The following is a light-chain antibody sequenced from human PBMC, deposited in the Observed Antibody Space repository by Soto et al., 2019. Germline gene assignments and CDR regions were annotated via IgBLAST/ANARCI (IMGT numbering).Light chain of an antibody. CDR2: EGT. CDR1: SSDGGSYNL. J-gene: IGLJ1*01. CDR3: YSYAGENLYV. Sequence: QSALTQPASVSASPGQSITIPCTGTSSDGGSYNLVSWFQQHPGKVPKLLIYEGTKRPSGLSDHFSGSKSGNTASLTISGLQAEDEADYYCYSYAGENLYVFGTGTKLTVL. V-gene: IGLV2-23*01.